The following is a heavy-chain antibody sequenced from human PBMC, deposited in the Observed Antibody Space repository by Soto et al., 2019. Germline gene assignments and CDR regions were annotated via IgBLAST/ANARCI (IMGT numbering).Heavy chain of an antibody. D-gene: IGHD1-1*01. CDR3: ARGEVSLERPYAWFDP. V-gene: IGHV1-18*01. Sequence: VGPATGQGLEWMGWISAYTGNTNYAQKLQGRVTMTTDTSTGTAYMELRSLGSDDTAVYYFARGEVSLERPYAWFDPWGQGTLVTVSS. J-gene: IGHJ5*02. CDR2: ISAYTGNT.